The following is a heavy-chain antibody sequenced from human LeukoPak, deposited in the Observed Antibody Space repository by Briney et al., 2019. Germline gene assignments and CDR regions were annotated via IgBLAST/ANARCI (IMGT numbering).Heavy chain of an antibody. CDR3: AELGITMIGGV. J-gene: IGHJ6*04. D-gene: IGHD3-10*02. V-gene: IGHV3-48*03. Sequence: WGSLRLSGAASGFTFSSYEMNWVRQAPGKGLEWVSYISSSGSTIYYADSVKGRFTISRDNAKNSLYLQMNSLRAEDTAVYYCAELGITMIGGVWGKGTTVTISS. CDR1: GFTFSSYE. CDR2: ISSSGSTI.